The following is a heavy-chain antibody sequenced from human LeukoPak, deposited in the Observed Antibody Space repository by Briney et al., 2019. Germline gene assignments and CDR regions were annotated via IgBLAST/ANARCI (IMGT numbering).Heavy chain of an antibody. CDR3: ARDRDGDIDY. J-gene: IGHJ4*02. V-gene: IGHV4-31*03. Sequence: SETLSLTCTVSGGSISSGGYYWGWIRQHPGKGLEWIGNIYYSGTTSYNPSLKSRVIISVDTSKNQFSLKLSSVTAADTAVYYCARDRDGDIDYWGQGTLVTVSS. CDR2: IYYSGTT. D-gene: IGHD5-24*01. CDR1: GGSISSGGYY.